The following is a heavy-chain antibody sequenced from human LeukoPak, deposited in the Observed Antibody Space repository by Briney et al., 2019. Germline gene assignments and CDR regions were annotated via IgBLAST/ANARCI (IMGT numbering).Heavy chain of an antibody. D-gene: IGHD5-12*01. V-gene: IGHV3-48*03. CDR3: ARDPARSGYDFMDY. CDR1: GFTFSSYE. J-gene: IGHJ4*02. CDR2: ISSSGSTI. Sequence: GGSLRLSCAASGFTFSSYEMNWVRQAPGKGLEWVSYISSSGSTIYYADSVKGRFTISRDNAKNSLYLQMNNLRAEDTAVYYCARDPARSGYDFMDYWGQGTLVTVSS.